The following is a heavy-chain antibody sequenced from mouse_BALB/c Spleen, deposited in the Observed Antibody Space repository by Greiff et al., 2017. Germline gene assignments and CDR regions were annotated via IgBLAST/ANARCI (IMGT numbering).Heavy chain of an antibody. J-gene: IGHJ2*01. Sequence: EVKLVESGGGLVQPGGSRKLSCAASGFTFSSFGMHWVRQAPEKGLEWVAYISSGSSTIYYEDTVKGRFTISRDNPKNTLFLQMTSLRSEDTAMYYCAREYYGSSYSYFDYWGQGTTLTVSS. CDR3: AREYYGSSYSYFDY. CDR2: ISSGSSTI. V-gene: IGHV5-17*02. D-gene: IGHD1-1*01. CDR1: GFTFSSFG.